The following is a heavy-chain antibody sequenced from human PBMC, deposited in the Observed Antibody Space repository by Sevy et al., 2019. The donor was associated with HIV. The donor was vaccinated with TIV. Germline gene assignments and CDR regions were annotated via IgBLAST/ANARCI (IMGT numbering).Heavy chain of an antibody. D-gene: IGHD3-10*01. Sequence: ASVKVSCKASGYTFTGYYMHWVRQAPGQGLEWIGWINPNSGGTNYAQKFQGRVTMTRDTSISTAYMELSRLRSDDTAVYYCARDPRSRITMVRGVDYYFDYWGQGTLVTVSS. V-gene: IGHV1-2*02. J-gene: IGHJ4*02. CDR2: INPNSGGT. CDR1: GYTFTGYY. CDR3: ARDPRSRITMVRGVDYYFDY.